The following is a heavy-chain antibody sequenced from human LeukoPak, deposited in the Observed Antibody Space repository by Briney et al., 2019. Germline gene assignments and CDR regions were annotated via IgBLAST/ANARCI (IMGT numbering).Heavy chain of an antibody. Sequence: SETLSLTCTVSGGSISGYYWSWIRQPPGKGLEWIGYIYYNGNTNYNPSLKSRVTISVDTSKNQFSLKLSSVTAADTAVYYCARHLLYYYDSSGYSSYYYGMDVWGQGTTVTVSS. CDR1: GGSISGYY. V-gene: IGHV4-59*08. D-gene: IGHD3-22*01. CDR3: ARHLLYYYDSSGYSSYYYGMDV. J-gene: IGHJ6*02. CDR2: IYYNGNT.